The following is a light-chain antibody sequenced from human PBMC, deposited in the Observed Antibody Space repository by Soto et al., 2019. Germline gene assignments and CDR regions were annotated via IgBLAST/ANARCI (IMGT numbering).Light chain of an antibody. CDR1: QGISSY. Sequence: DIQLTRSRSFLSASVGDRVTITCRASQGISSYLSWYQQKPGKAPKILFYAASTLQTGVPSRFSGSGSGTDFTLTISSLKPEDFATYYCQQVNSYPITFGQGTRLEIK. CDR3: QQVNSYPIT. CDR2: AAS. V-gene: IGKV1-9*01. J-gene: IGKJ5*01.